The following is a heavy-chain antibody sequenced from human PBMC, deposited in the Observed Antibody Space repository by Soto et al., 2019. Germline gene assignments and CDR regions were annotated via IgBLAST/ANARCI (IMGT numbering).Heavy chain of an antibody. V-gene: IGHV4-59*01. CDR2: IYYSGST. J-gene: IGHJ5*02. CDR3: ARRADYLRFDP. CDR1: GGSIISYY. Sequence: PSETLSLTCTVSGGSIISYYWSWIRQPPGKGLEWIGYIYYSGSTNYNPSPKSRVTISVDTSKNQFSLKLSSVTAADTAVYYCARRADYLRFDPWGQGTLVTVSS. D-gene: IGHD4-17*01.